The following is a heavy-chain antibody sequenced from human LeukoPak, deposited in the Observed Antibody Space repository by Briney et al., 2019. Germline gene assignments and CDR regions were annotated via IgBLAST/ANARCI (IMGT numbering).Heavy chain of an antibody. CDR2: INPNSGGT. Sequence: ASVKVSCKASGYTFTGYYMHWVRQAPGQGLEWMGWINPNSGGTNYAQTFQGRVTMTRDTSISTAYMELSRLRSDDTAVYYCARAYCGGDCYSNVWFWGQGTLVTVSS. V-gene: IGHV1-2*02. D-gene: IGHD2-21*02. CDR3: ARAYCGGDCYSNVWF. CDR1: GYTFTGYY. J-gene: IGHJ4*02.